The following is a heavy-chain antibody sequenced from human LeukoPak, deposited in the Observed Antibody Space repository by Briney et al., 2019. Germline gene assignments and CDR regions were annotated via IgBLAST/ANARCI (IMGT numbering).Heavy chain of an antibody. V-gene: IGHV3-30*02. J-gene: IGHJ4*02. CDR2: IRYDGSNK. Sequence: GGSLRLSCAASGFTFSSYGMHWVRQAPGKGLDWVAFIRYDGSNKYYAESVKGRFTISGDSSKNRLFLQMNSLRAEDTAVYYCARNKKGDRYTYGHDYWGQGTLVTVSS. D-gene: IGHD5-18*01. CDR3: ARNKKGDRYTYGHDY. CDR1: GFTFSSYG.